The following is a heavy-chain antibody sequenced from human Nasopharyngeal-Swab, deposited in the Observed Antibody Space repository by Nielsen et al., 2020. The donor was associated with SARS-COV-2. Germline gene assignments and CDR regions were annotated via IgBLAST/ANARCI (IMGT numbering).Heavy chain of an antibody. CDR1: GFTFSSYG. CDR2: IWYDGSNK. Sequence: GESLKISCAASGFTFSSYGMHWVRQAPGKGLEWVAVIWYDGSNKYYADSVKGRFTISRDNSKNTLYLQMNSLRAEDTAAYYCAKGTTVTGYWYFDLWGRGTLVTVSS. V-gene: IGHV3-33*06. J-gene: IGHJ2*01. CDR3: AKGTTVTGYWYFDL. D-gene: IGHD4-17*01.